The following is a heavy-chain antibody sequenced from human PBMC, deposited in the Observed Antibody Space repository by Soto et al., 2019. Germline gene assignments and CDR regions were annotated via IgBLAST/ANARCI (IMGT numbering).Heavy chain of an antibody. Sequence: PSETLSLTCTVSGGSISSYYWSWIRQPPGKGLEWIGYIYYSGSTNYNPSLKSRVTISVDTSKNQFSLKLSSVTAADTAVYYCARFTTGESTLQDAFDIWGQGTMLTVSS. D-gene: IGHD3-16*01. J-gene: IGHJ3*02. CDR2: IYYSGST. CDR3: ARFTTGESTLQDAFDI. CDR1: GGSISSYY. V-gene: IGHV4-59*01.